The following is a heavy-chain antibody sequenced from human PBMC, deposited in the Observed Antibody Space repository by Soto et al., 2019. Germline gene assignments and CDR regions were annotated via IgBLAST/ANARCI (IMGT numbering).Heavy chain of an antibody. J-gene: IGHJ3*02. D-gene: IGHD1-26*01. CDR3: ARDRGYSTFDI. CDR2: MNQDGSEI. V-gene: IGHV3-7*01. Sequence: EVQLVESGGGLVQRGGSLRLSCGASGFTFSSYWMSWVRQAPGKGLEWVANMNQDGSEINYVDSVRGRFTISRDNAENSLYLQMTSLRAEDTAVYHCARDRGYSTFDIWGQGTMVTVSS. CDR1: GFTFSSYW.